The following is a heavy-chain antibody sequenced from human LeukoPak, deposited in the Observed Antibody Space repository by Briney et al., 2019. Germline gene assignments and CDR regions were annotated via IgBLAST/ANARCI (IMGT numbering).Heavy chain of an antibody. CDR3: ARSGRGNSAGFDC. J-gene: IGHJ4*02. V-gene: IGHV4-61*08. D-gene: IGHD3-10*01. CDR2: IYYSGST. Sequence: SETLSLTCTVSGVSISSGGYYWSWIRQHPGKGLEWIGYIYYSGSTNYNPSLKSRGTISVDTSNNQFSLKLTSVTAADTAVYYCARSGRGNSAGFDCWGQGTLVTVSS. CDR1: GVSISSGGYY.